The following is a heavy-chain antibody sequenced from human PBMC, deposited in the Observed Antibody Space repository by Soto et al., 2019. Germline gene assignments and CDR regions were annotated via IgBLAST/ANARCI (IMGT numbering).Heavy chain of an antibody. CDR1: GGSISSYY. J-gene: IGHJ5*02. CDR3: ARGITIFGVPFDP. V-gene: IGHV4-59*01. D-gene: IGHD3-3*01. Sequence: PSETLSLTCTVSGGSISSYYWSWIRQPPGKGLEWIGYIYYSGSTNYNPSLKSRVTISVDTSKNQFSLKLSSVTAADTAVYYCARGITIFGVPFDPWGQGTLVTVSS. CDR2: IYYSGST.